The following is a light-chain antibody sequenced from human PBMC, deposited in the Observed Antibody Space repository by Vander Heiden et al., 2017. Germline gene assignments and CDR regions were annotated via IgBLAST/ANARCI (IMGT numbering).Light chain of an antibody. CDR2: DAS. CDR1: NLGSKS. V-gene: IGLV3-21*02. J-gene: IGLJ1*01. Sequence: FVLIHPPSVSVAPGQPATITCGGINLGSKSVNWYQQKPGQAPVLVVFDASDRPSGIPERFSGPKSGNTATLTISRVEAGDEADYYCQVWDSSSDHYVFGTGSKVTDL. CDR3: QVWDSSSDHYV.